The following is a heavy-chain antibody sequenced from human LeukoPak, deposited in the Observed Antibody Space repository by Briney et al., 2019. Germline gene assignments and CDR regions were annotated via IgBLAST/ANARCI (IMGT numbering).Heavy chain of an antibody. J-gene: IGHJ4*02. CDR3: ARDYSNYEFDH. D-gene: IGHD4-11*01. V-gene: IGHV1-3*01. CDR1: GYTFSSYD. CDR2: INAGDGNT. Sequence: ASVEVSCKASGYTFSSYDIHWVRQAPGQRLEWMGWINAGDGNTKYLQKFQGRITITRDTSASTAYMELSSLRSGDTAVYYCARDYSNYEFDHWGQGTLVTVSS.